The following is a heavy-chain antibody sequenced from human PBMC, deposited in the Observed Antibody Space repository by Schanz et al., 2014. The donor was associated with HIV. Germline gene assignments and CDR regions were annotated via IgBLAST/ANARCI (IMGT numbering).Heavy chain of an antibody. D-gene: IGHD6-19*01. J-gene: IGHJ6*02. CDR3: AKDNGWPLASYYGMDV. Sequence: VQLLESRGGLVKPGGSLRLSCVTSGFSFSDAWMSWVRQAPGKGLEWVSCISGSGSTTYFADSVKGRFTISRDNAKNSLYLQMNSLRAEDTALYYCAKDNGWPLASYYGMDVWGQGTTVTVSS. CDR1: GFSFSDAW. CDR2: ISGSGSTT. V-gene: IGHV3-11*01.